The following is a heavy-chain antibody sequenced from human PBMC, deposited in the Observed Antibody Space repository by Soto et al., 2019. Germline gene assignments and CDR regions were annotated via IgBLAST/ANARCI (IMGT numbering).Heavy chain of an antibody. CDR2: IYYSGST. J-gene: IGHJ4*02. CDR3: ARLCLPVYAIQCFDY. V-gene: IGHV4-39*01. D-gene: IGHD2-8*01. CDR1: GGSISSSSYY. Sequence: SETLSLTCTVSGGSISSSSYYWGWIRQPPGKGLEWIGSIYYSGSTYYNPSLKSRVTISVDTSKNQFSLKLSSVTAADTAVYYCARLCLPVYAIQCFDYWGQGTLVTVSS.